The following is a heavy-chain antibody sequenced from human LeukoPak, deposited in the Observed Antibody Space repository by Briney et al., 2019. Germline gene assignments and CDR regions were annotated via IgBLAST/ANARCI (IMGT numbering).Heavy chain of an antibody. CDR3: ARDPDPLGYCSGGSCYSGAFDI. D-gene: IGHD2-15*01. CDR1: GFTLYDYG. V-gene: IGHV3-20*04. Sequence: GGSLRLSCAASGFTLYDYGMSWVRHAPGKGVEWVSGINWNGGRPGYADSVKGRFTISRDNAKNSLYLQMNSLRAEATALYYCARDPDPLGYCSGGSCYSGAFDIWGQGTMVTVSS. CDR2: INWNGGRP. J-gene: IGHJ3*02.